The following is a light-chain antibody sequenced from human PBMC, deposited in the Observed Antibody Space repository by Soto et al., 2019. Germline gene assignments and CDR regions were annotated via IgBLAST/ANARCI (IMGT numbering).Light chain of an antibody. Sequence: EVMLTQSPGTLSLSPGERATLSCGASQSIFSNYLAWYQQKSGQAPRLLIYGASNRATGIPDRFSGSGSGTDFTLTISRLEPEDFAVYYCQQYGTSPRTFGQGTKVEFK. CDR3: QQYGTSPRT. V-gene: IGKV3-20*01. J-gene: IGKJ1*01. CDR1: QSIFSNY. CDR2: GAS.